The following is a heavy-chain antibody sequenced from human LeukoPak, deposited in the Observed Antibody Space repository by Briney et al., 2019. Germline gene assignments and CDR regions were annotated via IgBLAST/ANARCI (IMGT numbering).Heavy chain of an antibody. J-gene: IGHJ4*02. CDR1: GFTFDDYA. Sequence: GRSLRLSCAASGFTFDDYAMHWVRQAPGKGLEWVSGISWNSGSICYADSVKGRFTISRDNAKNSLYLQMNSLRADDTSLYNCEKANHYYYDSSGYFDYWGQGTLVTVSS. D-gene: IGHD3-22*01. V-gene: IGHV3-9*01. CDR2: ISWNSGSI. CDR3: EKANHYYYDSSGYFDY.